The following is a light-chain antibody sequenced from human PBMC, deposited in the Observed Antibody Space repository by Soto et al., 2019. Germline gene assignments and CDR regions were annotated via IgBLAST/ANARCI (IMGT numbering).Light chain of an antibody. CDR1: QNIISW. Sequence: DIQMTQSPSSVSASVGDSVTITCRASQNIISWLAWYQQKPGRAPKLLIYAASILQSGVPSRFSGSESGTDFTLTINSLQPEDFATYYCQQAYGFPVTFGQGTRLEIK. V-gene: IGKV1-12*01. CDR2: AAS. CDR3: QQAYGFPVT. J-gene: IGKJ5*01.